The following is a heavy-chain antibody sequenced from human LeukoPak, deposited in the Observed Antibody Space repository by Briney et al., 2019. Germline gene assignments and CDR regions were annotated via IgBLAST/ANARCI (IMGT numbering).Heavy chain of an antibody. CDR3: ARVGDRMSFDI. Sequence: PGGSLRLSCAASGFTFSSYGMHWVRQAPGKGLEWVAVIWYDGSNKYYADSVKGRFTISRDNSKNTLYLQMNSLRAEDTAVYYCARVGDRMSFDIWGQGTMVTVSS. J-gene: IGHJ3*02. V-gene: IGHV3-33*01. CDR1: GFTFSSYG. CDR2: IWYDGSNK. D-gene: IGHD2-21*02.